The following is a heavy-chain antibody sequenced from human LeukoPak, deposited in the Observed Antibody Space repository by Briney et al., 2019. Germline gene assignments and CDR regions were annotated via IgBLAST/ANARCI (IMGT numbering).Heavy chain of an antibody. J-gene: IGHJ4*02. CDR3: AKGRTEGGTLALDY. CDR1: GFPLSNYA. V-gene: IGHV3-23*01. Sequence: PGGSLRLSCVASGFPLSNYAVSWVRQVPGKGLEWVSATSSSDDGTYYADSVRGRLSISRDNSKNTLYLQVNSLRAEDTAVYYCAKGRTEGGTLALDYWGQGTLVTVSS. CDR2: TSSSDDGT. D-gene: IGHD6-19*01.